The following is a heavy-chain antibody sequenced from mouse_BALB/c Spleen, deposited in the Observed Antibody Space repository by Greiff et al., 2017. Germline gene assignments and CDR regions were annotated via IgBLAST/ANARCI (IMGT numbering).Heavy chain of an antibody. CDR2: ISSGSSTI. Sequence: DVMLVESGGGLVQPGGSRKLSCAASGFTFSSFGMHWVRQAPEKGLEWVAYISSGSSTIYYADTVKGRFTISRDNPKNTLFLQMTSLRSEDTAMYYCAREGLYYFDYWGQGTTLTVSS. V-gene: IGHV5-17*02. D-gene: IGHD3-3*01. CDR1: GFTFSSFG. J-gene: IGHJ2*01. CDR3: AREGLYYFDY.